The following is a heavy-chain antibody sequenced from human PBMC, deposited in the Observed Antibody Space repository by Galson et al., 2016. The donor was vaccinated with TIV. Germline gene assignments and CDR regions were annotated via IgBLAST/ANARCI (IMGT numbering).Heavy chain of an antibody. Sequence: SLRLSCAASGFNFSRFGIHWVRQAPGKGLEWVSSISGRRSYIYYADSVKGRFTVSRDNAKNSLYLQMNGPRVEDSGVYFCASQRPAYSSSWYHFDDWGQGTPVTVSS. V-gene: IGHV3-21*01. CDR1: GFNFSRFG. CDR2: ISGRRSYI. D-gene: IGHD6-13*01. J-gene: IGHJ4*02. CDR3: ASQRPAYSSSWYHFDD.